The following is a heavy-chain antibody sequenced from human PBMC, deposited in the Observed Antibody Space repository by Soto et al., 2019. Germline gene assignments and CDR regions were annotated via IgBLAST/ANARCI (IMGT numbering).Heavy chain of an antibody. Sequence: GGSLRLSCAASGFTFSSYGLHWVRQAPGTGLEWVAVIWYDGSNKYYADSVQGRFTISRDNSKNTLYLQMNSLRAEDRAVYYWARGGGTSFDYGAQGPLVPFPS. J-gene: IGHJ4*02. CDR3: ARGGGTSFDY. D-gene: IGHD3-16*01. V-gene: IGHV3-33*01. CDR2: IWYDGSNK. CDR1: GFTFSSYG.